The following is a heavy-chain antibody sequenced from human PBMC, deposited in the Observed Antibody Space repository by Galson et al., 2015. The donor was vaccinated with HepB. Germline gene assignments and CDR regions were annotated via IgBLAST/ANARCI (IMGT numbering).Heavy chain of an antibody. CDR1: GFTFSSYS. Sequence: SLRLSCAASGFTFSSYSMNWVRQAPGKGLEWVSYISSSSSTIYYADSVKGRFTISRDNAKNSLYLQMNSLRAEDTAVYYCARDPVRVVRGVGAAPSAITRYGMDVWGQGTTVTVSS. J-gene: IGHJ6*02. CDR3: ARDPVRVVRGVGAAPSAITRYGMDV. V-gene: IGHV3-48*01. D-gene: IGHD3-10*01. CDR2: ISSSSSTI.